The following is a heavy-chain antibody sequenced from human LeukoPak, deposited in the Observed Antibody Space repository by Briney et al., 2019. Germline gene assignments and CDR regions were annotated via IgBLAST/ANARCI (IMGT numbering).Heavy chain of an antibody. CDR2: IYHSGST. CDR3: ARDSGYWFDP. V-gene: IGHV4-38-2*02. D-gene: IGHD3-22*01. CDR1: GYSISSGYY. J-gene: IGHJ5*02. Sequence: SETLSPTCTVSGYSISSGYYWGWIRQPPGKGLEWIGSIYHSGSTYYNPSLKSRVTISVDTSKNQFSLKLSSVTAADTAVYYCARDSGYWFDPWGQGTLVTVSS.